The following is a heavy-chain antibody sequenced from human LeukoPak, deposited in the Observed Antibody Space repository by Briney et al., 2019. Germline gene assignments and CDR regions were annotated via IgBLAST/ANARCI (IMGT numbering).Heavy chain of an antibody. CDR1: GFTFSSYW. Sequence: GGSLRLFCAASGFTFSSYWMSWVRQAPGKGLEWVANIKQDGSEKYYVDSVKGRFTIPRDNAKNSLYLQMNSLRAEDTAVYYCARAPVGAKPFDYWGQGTLVTVSS. CDR2: IKQDGSEK. V-gene: IGHV3-7*01. D-gene: IGHD1-26*01. J-gene: IGHJ4*02. CDR3: ARAPVGAKPFDY.